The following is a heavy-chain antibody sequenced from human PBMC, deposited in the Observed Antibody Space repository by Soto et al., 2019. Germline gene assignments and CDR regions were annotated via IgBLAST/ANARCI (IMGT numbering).Heavy chain of an antibody. CDR2: INHSGST. Sequence: QVQLQQWGAGLLKPSETLSLTCAVYGGSFSGYYWSWIRQPPGKGLEWIEEINHSGSTNYNPSLTSRVTISVDTSKNQFSLKLSSVTAADTAVYYCARGSLRDGYNWWGQGTLVTVSS. CDR1: GGSFSGYY. V-gene: IGHV4-34*01. J-gene: IGHJ4*02. CDR3: ARGSLRDGYNW. D-gene: IGHD5-12*01.